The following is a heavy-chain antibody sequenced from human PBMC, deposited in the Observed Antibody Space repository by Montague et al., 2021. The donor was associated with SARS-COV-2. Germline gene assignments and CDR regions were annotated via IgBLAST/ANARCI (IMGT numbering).Heavy chain of an antibody. CDR1: GDSISTSRYY. CDR2: IFHSASS. Sequence: SETLSLTCTVSGDSISTSRYYWSWIRQPPGKGLEWIGRIFHSASSYYNPSRESRVDMSIDTSNNQFSPALTSVTAADTAVYYCARSSVAASTLPLLDSWGQGALVIVSS. CDR3: ARSSVAASTLPLLDS. J-gene: IGHJ1*01. V-gene: IGHV4-39*07. D-gene: IGHD6-25*01.